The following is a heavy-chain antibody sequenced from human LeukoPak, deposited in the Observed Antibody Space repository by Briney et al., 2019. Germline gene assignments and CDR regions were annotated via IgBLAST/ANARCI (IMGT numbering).Heavy chain of an antibody. CDR1: VYTFTGYY. D-gene: IGHD1-7*01. V-gene: IGHV1-2*02. CDR2: INPNSGGT. Sequence: GSVTVSCKASVYTFTGYYMHWVRQAPGQGLEWMGWINPNSGGTNYAQKFQGRVTMTRDTSISTAYMELSRLRSDDTAVYYCARKGITGTHDAFDIWGQGTMVTVSS. CDR3: ARKGITGTHDAFDI. J-gene: IGHJ3*02.